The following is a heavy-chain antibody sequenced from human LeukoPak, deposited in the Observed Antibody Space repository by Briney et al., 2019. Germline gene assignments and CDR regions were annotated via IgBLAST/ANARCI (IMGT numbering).Heavy chain of an antibody. J-gene: IGHJ4*02. CDR1: GFTFSSYA. CDR3: AKDGAHGTKYYFDY. V-gene: IGHV3-23*01. D-gene: IGHD2-8*01. Sequence: GGSLRLSCAASGFTFSSYAMSWVRQAPGKGLEWVSAISGSGGSTYYADSVKGRFTISRDDSKNTLYLQMNSLRAEDTAVYYCAKDGAHGTKYYFDYWGQGTLVTVSS. CDR2: ISGSGGST.